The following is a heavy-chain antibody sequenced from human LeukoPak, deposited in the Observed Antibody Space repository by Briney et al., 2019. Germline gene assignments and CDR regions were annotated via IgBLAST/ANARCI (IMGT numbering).Heavy chain of an antibody. CDR1: GFTFSSYS. V-gene: IGHV3-48*04. CDR2: ISSSGSTI. D-gene: IGHD3-3*01. Sequence: GGSLRLSCAASGFTFSSYSMNWVRQAPGKGLEWVSSISSSGSTIYYADSVKGRFTISRDNAKNSLYLQMNSLRAKDTAVYYCAREGEYYDFWSGYYDYWGQGTLVTVSS. CDR3: AREGEYYDFWSGYYDY. J-gene: IGHJ4*02.